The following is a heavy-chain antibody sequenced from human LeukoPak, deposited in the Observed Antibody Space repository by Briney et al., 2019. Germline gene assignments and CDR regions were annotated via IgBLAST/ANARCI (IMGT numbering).Heavy chain of an antibody. D-gene: IGHD5-18*01. V-gene: IGHV3-30*02. CDR2: IRYDGSSK. CDR1: GFTFSSYG. Sequence: SGGSLRLSCAASGFTFSSYGMHWVRQAPGKGLEWVAFIRYDGSSKYYADSVKGRFTISRDNSKNTLYLQMNSLRAEDTAVYYCAKDRRGYSYGYSLFDYWGQGTLVTVSS. J-gene: IGHJ4*02. CDR3: AKDRRGYSYGYSLFDY.